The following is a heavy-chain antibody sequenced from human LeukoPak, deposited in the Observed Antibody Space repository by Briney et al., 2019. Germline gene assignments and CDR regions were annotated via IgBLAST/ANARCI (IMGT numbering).Heavy chain of an antibody. CDR2: ISGSGGST. J-gene: IGHJ4*02. CDR3: GRITMVRGVDY. D-gene: IGHD3-10*01. Sequence: GGSLRLSCAASGFTFSSYAMSWVRQAPGKGLEWVSAISGSGGSTYYADSVKGRFTISRDNAKNSLYLQMNSLRAEDTAVYYCGRITMVRGVDYWGQGTLVTVSS. CDR1: GFTFSSYA. V-gene: IGHV3-23*01.